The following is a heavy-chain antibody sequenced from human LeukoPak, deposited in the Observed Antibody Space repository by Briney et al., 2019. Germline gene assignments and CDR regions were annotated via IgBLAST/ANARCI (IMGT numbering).Heavy chain of an antibody. CDR1: GFTFGTYW. CDR2: ISYDGNNK. V-gene: IGHV3-30-3*01. J-gene: IGHJ4*02. Sequence: GGSLRLSCAASGFTFGTYWMHWVRQAPGKGLEWVAVISYDGNNKYYADSVKGRFTISRDNSKNTLYLQMNSLRAEDTAVYYCAREFAAYGEMYPFDYWGQGTLVTVSS. D-gene: IGHD2-2*01. CDR3: AREFAAYGEMYPFDY.